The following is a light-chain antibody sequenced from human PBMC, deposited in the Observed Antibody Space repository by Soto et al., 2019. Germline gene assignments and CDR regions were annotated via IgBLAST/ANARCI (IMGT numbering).Light chain of an antibody. CDR1: QSVSSN. J-gene: IGKJ4*01. Sequence: EIVMTQSPATLSVSPGERATLSCRASQSVSSNVAWYQQKPGQAPRLLIYGASTRATGIPARFSGSGSGTEFTITISSLQSEGFAVYYCQQYNNWPPLTFGGGTKVVIK. CDR2: GAS. V-gene: IGKV3-15*01. CDR3: QQYNNWPPLT.